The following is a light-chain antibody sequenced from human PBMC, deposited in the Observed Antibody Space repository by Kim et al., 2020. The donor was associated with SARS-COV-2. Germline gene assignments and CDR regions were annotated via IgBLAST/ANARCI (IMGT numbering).Light chain of an antibody. V-gene: IGLV2-14*03. CDR2: DVS. CDR3: SSYTSSSTRV. CDR1: SSDVGGYNY. Sequence: SITISCTGTSSDVGGYNYFSWYQQHPGKAPKLMIYDVSNRPSGVSNRFSGSKSGNTASLTISGLQAEDEADYYCSSYTSSSTRVFGGGTQLTVL. J-gene: IGLJ3*02.